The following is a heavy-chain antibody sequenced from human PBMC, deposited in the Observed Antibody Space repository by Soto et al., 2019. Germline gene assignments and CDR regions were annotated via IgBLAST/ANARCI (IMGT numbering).Heavy chain of an antibody. CDR1: GGTFSSYT. Sequence: ASVKVSCKASGGTFSSYTISWVRQAPGQGLEWMGRIIPILGIANYAQKFQGRVTITADKSTSTAYMELSSLRSEDTAVYYCARDRRRNNHSENRNTPTLDYWGQGTLVTVSS. D-gene: IGHD3-16*02. CDR3: ARDRRRNNHSENRNTPTLDY. J-gene: IGHJ4*02. CDR2: IIPILGIA. V-gene: IGHV1-69*04.